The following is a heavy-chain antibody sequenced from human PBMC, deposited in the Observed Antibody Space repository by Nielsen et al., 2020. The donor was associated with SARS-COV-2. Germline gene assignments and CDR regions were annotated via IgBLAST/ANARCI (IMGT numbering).Heavy chain of an antibody. D-gene: IGHD3-22*01. Sequence: SETLSLTCTVSGGSISSSSYYWGWIRQPPGKGLEWIGYIYYSGSTYYNPSLKSRVTISVDTSKNQFSLKLSSVTAADTAVYYCARGRHYYDSSGYYFDYWGQGTLVTVSS. CDR1: GGSISSSSYY. J-gene: IGHJ4*02. CDR2: IYYSGST. V-gene: IGHV4-31*03. CDR3: ARGRHYYDSSGYYFDY.